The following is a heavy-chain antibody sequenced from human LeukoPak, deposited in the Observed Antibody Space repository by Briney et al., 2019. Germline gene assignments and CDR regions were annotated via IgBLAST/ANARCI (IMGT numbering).Heavy chain of an antibody. Sequence: SETLSLTCAVYGGSFSSYYWSWIRRPPGKGLEWIGEINHSGSTNYNPSLKSRVTISVDTSKNQFSLNLSSVTAADTAIYYCARYYGSGSYCLAYWGQGTLVTVSS. CDR1: GGSFSSYY. CDR2: INHSGST. CDR3: ARYYGSGSYCLAY. V-gene: IGHV4-34*01. J-gene: IGHJ4*02. D-gene: IGHD3-10*01.